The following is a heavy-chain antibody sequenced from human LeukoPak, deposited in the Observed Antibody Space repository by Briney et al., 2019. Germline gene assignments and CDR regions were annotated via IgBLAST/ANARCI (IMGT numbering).Heavy chain of an antibody. CDR2: IYYSGST. Sequence: PSETLSLTCTVSGGSISSGDYYWSWIRQPPGKGLEWIGYIYYSGSTYYNPSLKSRVTISVDTSKNQFSLKLSSVTAADTAVYYCASAVDTAMPAWGYYYMDVWGKGTTVTVSS. CDR3: ASAVDTAMPAWGYYYMDV. V-gene: IGHV4-30-4*08. D-gene: IGHD5-18*01. J-gene: IGHJ6*03. CDR1: GGSISSGDYY.